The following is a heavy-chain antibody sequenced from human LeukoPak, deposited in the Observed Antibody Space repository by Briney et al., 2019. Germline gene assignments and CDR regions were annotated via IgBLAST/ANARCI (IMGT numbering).Heavy chain of an antibody. CDR2: ISYDGSNK. J-gene: IGHJ4*02. D-gene: IGHD3-16*01. CDR3: VRGARQFDY. V-gene: IGHV3-30-3*01. Sequence: GSLRLSCAASGFPFISYAMHWVRQAPGKGLEWVAVISYDGSNKYYADSVKGRFTISRDNSKNTLYLQMNSLRAEDTAVYYCVRGARQFDYWGQGPLVTVSS. CDR1: GFPFISYA.